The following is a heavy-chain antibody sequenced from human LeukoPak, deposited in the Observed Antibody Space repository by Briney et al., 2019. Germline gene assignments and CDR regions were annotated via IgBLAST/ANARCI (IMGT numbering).Heavy chain of an antibody. J-gene: IGHJ4*02. D-gene: IGHD5-24*01. CDR1: LGSFSSYA. CDR2: IIPILGIA. Sequence: AVKVSCKASLGSFSSYAISWVRPAPRQRREWVGRIIPILGIANYAQKFQGRVTITADKSTSTAYMELSSLRSEDTAVYYCAREGDGYPFDYWGQGTLVTVSS. CDR3: AREGDGYPFDY. V-gene: IGHV1-69*04.